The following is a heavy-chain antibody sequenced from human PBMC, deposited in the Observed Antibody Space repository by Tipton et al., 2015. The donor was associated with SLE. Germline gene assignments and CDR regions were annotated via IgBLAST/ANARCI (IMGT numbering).Heavy chain of an antibody. V-gene: IGHV4-34*01. J-gene: IGHJ6*02. CDR2: INHSGST. Sequence: TLSLTCAVYGGSFSGYYWSWIRQPPGKGLEWIGEINHSGSTNYNPSLKSRVTMSVDTSKTQFSLKLNSLTAADTAVYYCARVVAVAGIHYYSVDIWGQGTTVTVSS. CDR3: ARVVAVAGIHYYSVDI. D-gene: IGHD6-19*01. CDR1: GGSFSGYY.